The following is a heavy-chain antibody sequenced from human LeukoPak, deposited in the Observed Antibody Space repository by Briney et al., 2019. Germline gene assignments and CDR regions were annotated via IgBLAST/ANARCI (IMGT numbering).Heavy chain of an antibody. CDR3: ASACDSSGYCLADY. CDR2: ISSSSSYI. J-gene: IGHJ4*02. CDR1: GLTFSSYS. D-gene: IGHD3-22*01. V-gene: IGHV3-21*01. Sequence: GGSLRLSCAASGLTFSSYSMTWVRQAPGKGLEWVSSISSSSSYIYYADSVKGRFTISRDNAKNSLYLQMNSLRAEDTAVYYCASACDSSGYCLADYWGQGTLVTVSS.